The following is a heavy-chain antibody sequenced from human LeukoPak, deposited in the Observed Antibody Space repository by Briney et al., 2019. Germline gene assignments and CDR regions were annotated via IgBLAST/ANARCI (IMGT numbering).Heavy chain of an antibody. Sequence: SVKVSCKASGGTFSSYAISWVRQAPGQGLEWMGGIIPIFGTANYAQKFQGRVTITTDESTSTAYMELSSLRSEDTAVYYCARGPPPYYGSGGYNDYWGQGTLVTVSS. CDR2: IIPIFGTA. D-gene: IGHD3-10*01. CDR3: ARGPPPYYGSGGYNDY. J-gene: IGHJ4*02. CDR1: GGTFSSYA. V-gene: IGHV1-69*05.